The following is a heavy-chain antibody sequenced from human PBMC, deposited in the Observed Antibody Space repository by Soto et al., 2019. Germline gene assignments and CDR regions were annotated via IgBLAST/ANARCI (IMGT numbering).Heavy chain of an antibody. D-gene: IGHD6-6*01. Sequence: EVQLVESGGGLVKPGGSLRLSCAASGFTFSSYSMNWVRQAPGKGLEWVSSISSSSSYIYYADSVKGRFTISRDNAKNSLYLQMNSLRAEDTAVYYCARESSIAARSDFRWDYWGQGTLVTVSS. V-gene: IGHV3-21*01. J-gene: IGHJ4*02. CDR2: ISSSSSYI. CDR3: ARESSIAARSDFRWDY. CDR1: GFTFSSYS.